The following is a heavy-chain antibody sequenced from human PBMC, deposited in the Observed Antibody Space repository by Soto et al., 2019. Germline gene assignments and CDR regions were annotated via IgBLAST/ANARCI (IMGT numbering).Heavy chain of an antibody. J-gene: IGHJ4*02. CDR2: ISSSGSII. CDR1: GFTLSDYY. CDR3: ARDQGYYDSSGYFDY. Sequence: PGGSMRLSCAASGFTLSDYYMGWIRQAPGKGLEWVSCISSSGSIIYYADSVKGRFTISRDNARNSLYLQLNSLRAEDTAVYYCARDQGYYDSSGYFDYWGQGTLVTVSS. D-gene: IGHD3-22*01. V-gene: IGHV3-11*01.